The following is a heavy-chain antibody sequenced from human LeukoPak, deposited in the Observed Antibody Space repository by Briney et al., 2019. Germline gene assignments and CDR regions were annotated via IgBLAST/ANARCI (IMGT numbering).Heavy chain of an antibody. CDR1: GFIFKNYA. Sequence: GGFLRLSCAASGFIFKNYAMFWVRQAPGKGLEWVALISGDGTGTLYADSVKGRFAISRDNSGDSLYLHMHSLTTEDTAFYYCANTGWTKSSEYHYFYYMDVWGRGTTVTVSS. CDR2: ISGDGTGT. V-gene: IGHV3-43*02. CDR3: ANTGWTKSSEYHYFYYMDV. D-gene: IGHD1-14*01. J-gene: IGHJ6*03.